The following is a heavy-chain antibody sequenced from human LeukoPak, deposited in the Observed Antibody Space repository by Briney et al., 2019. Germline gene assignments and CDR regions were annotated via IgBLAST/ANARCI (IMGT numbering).Heavy chain of an antibody. Sequence: SETLSLTCTVSGGSISSYYWSWIRQPPGKGLEWIGYIYYSGSTNYNPSLKSRVTISVDASKNQFSLKLSSVTAADTAVYYCARDQYGGLPGVDPWGQGTLVTVSS. CDR3: ARDQYGGLPGVDP. CDR2: IYYSGST. J-gene: IGHJ5*02. V-gene: IGHV4-59*01. D-gene: IGHD3-16*01. CDR1: GGSISSYY.